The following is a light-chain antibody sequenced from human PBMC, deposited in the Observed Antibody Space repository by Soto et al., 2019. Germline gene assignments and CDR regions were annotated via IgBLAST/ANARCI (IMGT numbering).Light chain of an antibody. CDR3: QQYGNSPQT. J-gene: IGKJ1*01. CDR2: GAS. CDR1: QSVSSSY. Sequence: EIVLTQSPGTLSLSPGESATLSCRASQSVSSSYVAWYQQNPGQAPRLLIYGASSRATGIPDRFSGSGSGTDFTLTISRLEPEDFAVYYCQQYGNSPQTFGQGTKVEIK. V-gene: IGKV3-20*01.